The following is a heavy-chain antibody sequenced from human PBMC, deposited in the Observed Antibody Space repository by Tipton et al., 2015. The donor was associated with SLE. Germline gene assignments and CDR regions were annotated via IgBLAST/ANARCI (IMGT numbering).Heavy chain of an antibody. CDR3: ASLGEYYFDY. CDR1: GGSFSGYY. V-gene: IGHV4-34*01. D-gene: IGHD3-16*01. Sequence: TLSLTCAVYGGSFSGYYWSWIRQPPGKGLEWIGEINHSGSTNCSPSLKSRVTISLDTSKNQFSLKLSSVTAADTAVYYCASLGEYYFDYWGQGTLVTVSS. J-gene: IGHJ4*02. CDR2: INHSGST.